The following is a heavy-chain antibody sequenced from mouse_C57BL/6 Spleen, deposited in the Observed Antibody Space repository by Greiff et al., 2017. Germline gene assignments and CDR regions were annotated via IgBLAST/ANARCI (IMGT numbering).Heavy chain of an antibody. J-gene: IGHJ4*01. CDR2: IYPRSGNT. CDR1: GYTFTSYG. CDR3: ARRGYYGSSYDYAMDY. V-gene: IGHV1-81*01. D-gene: IGHD1-1*01. Sequence: QVHVKQSGAELARPGASVKLSCKASGYTFTSYGISWVKQRTGQGLAWIGEIYPRSGNTYYNEKFKGKATLTADKSSSTAYMELRSLTSEDSAVYFCARRGYYGSSYDYAMDYWGQGTSVTVSS.